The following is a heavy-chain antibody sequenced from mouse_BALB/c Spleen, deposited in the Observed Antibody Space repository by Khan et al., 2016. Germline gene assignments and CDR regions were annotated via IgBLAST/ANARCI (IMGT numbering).Heavy chain of an antibody. D-gene: IGHD1-1*01. J-gene: IGHJ1*01. CDR1: GFTFSGFW. Sequence: EVQLVETGGGLVQPGGSRGLSCEGSGFTFSGFWMSWVRQTPGKTLEWIGDINSDGSAINYAPSIKDRFTIFRDNDKSTLYLQMSNVRSEDTATYFCILYGGRCWYFDVWGAGTTVTVSS. CDR2: INSDGSAI. V-gene: IGHV11-2*02. CDR3: ILYGGRCWYFDV.